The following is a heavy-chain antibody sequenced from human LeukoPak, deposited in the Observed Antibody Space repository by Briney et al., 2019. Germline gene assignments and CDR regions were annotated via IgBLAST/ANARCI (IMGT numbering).Heavy chain of an antibody. CDR1: GFTFSSYA. V-gene: IGHV3-23*01. Sequence: GGSLRLSCAASGFTFSSYAMSWVRQAPGKGLEWVSAISGSGGSTYYADSVKGRSTISRDNSKNTLYLQMNSLRAEDTAVYYCAKPHTLLWDPNWFDPWGQGTLVTVSS. CDR2: ISGSGGST. CDR3: AKPHTLLWDPNWFDP. D-gene: IGHD3-10*01. J-gene: IGHJ5*02.